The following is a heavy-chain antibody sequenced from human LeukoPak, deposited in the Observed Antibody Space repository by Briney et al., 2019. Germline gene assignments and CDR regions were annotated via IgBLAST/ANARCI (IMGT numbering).Heavy chain of an antibody. CDR3: ARDHSDSSSWYNTYYYYYYGMDV. J-gene: IGHJ6*02. CDR2: ISAYNGNT. Sequence: ASVKVSCKASGYTFTSYGISWVRQAPGQGLERMGWISAYNGNTNYAQKLQGRVTMTTDTSTSTAYMELRSLRSDDTAVYYCARDHSDSSSWYNTYYYYYYGMDVWGQGTTVTVSS. V-gene: IGHV1-18*01. CDR1: GYTFTSYG. D-gene: IGHD6-13*01.